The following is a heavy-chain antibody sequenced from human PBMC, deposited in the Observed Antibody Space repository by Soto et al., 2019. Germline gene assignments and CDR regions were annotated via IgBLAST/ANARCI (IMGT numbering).Heavy chain of an antibody. J-gene: IGHJ6*02. CDR1: GYTFTSYA. CDR2: INAGNGNT. D-gene: IGHD4-4*01. Sequence: ASVKVSCKASGYTFTSYAMHWVRQAPGQRLDWMGWINAGNGNTKYSQKFQGRVTITRDTSASTAYMELSSLRSEDTAVYYCASSYSNYALIDYYYYGMDVWAQGTTVTVSS. V-gene: IGHV1-3*01. CDR3: ASSYSNYALIDYYYYGMDV.